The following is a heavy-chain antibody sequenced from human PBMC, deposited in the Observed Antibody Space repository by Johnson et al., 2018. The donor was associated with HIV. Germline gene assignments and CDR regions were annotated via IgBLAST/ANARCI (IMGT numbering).Heavy chain of an antibody. V-gene: IGHV3-30*03. J-gene: IGHJ3*02. D-gene: IGHD6-6*01. CDR2: ISYDGSSE. Sequence: VQLVESGGGVVQPGRSLRLSCAASGFTFSSCGMHWVRQAPGKGLEWVAVISYDGSSEYYADSVKGRFTISRDNSKNTLFLQMNSLRPEDTALYYCARAEAPYSTSRAFDIWGQGTMVTVSS. CDR3: ARAEAPYSTSRAFDI. CDR1: GFTFSSCG.